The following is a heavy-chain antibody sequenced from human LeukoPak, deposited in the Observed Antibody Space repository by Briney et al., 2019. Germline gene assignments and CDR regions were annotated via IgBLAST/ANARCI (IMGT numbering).Heavy chain of an antibody. J-gene: IGHJ4*02. D-gene: IGHD5-12*01. CDR3: ARGPGMGYDYDQYFDY. CDR1: GGSISSYY. V-gene: IGHV4-59*01. Sequence: PSETLSPTCTVSGGSISSYYWNWIRQPPGKGLEWIGYIYYSGSTNYNPSLKSRVTISVDTSKNQFSLKLTSVTAADTAVYYCARGPGMGYDYDQYFDYWGQGTLVTVSS. CDR2: IYYSGST.